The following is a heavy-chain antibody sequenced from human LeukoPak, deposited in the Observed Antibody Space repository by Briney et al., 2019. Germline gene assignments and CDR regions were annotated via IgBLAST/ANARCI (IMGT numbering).Heavy chain of an antibody. V-gene: IGHV4-39*01. D-gene: IGHD1-26*01. CDR2: VYKSGGT. J-gene: IGHJ5*01. CDR3: ARHRVVGTTRGRGFDS. CDR1: GGSISSSNSY. Sequence: PSETLSLTRTVPGGSISSSNSYWGWIRQPPGKGLEWSGGVYKSGGTSYNPFLKRRVIISKDTSKDQVSLRLSSVTVADTAVYYCARHRVVGTTRGRGFDSWGQGTLVIVSS.